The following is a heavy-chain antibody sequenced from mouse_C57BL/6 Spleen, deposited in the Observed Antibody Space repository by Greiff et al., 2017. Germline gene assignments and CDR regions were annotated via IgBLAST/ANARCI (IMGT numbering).Heavy chain of an antibody. CDR3: TGDTRGVFAY. J-gene: IGHJ3*01. CDR2: IRLKSDNYAT. CDR1: GFTFSNYW. Sequence: EVKVVESGGGLVKPGGSLKLSCAASGFTFSNYWMNWVRQSPEKGLEWVAQIRLKSDNYATHYAESVKGRFTISRDDSKSSVYLQMNNLRAEDTGIYYCTGDTRGVFAYWGQGTLVTVSA. D-gene: IGHD3-2*01. V-gene: IGHV6-3*01.